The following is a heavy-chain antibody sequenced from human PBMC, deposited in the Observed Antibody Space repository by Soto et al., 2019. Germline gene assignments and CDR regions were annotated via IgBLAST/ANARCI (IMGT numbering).Heavy chain of an antibody. D-gene: IGHD3-22*01. CDR2: ISYDGGNK. J-gene: IGHJ4*02. CDR1: GFTFSSYA. Sequence: PVGSLRLSCAASGFTFSSYAMHWVCQAPGKGLEWVAVISYDGGNKYYADSVKGRFTISRDNSKNTLYLQMNSLRAEDTAVYYCARDPSYDSSGYRWAYYFDYWGQGTLVTVSS. CDR3: ARDPSYDSSGYRWAYYFDY. V-gene: IGHV3-30-3*01.